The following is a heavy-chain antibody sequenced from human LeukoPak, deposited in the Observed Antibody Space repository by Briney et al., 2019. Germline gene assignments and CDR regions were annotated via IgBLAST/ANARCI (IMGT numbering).Heavy chain of an antibody. CDR1: GLTFSSSW. Sequence: GGSLRLSCAVSGLTFSSSWMDWVRQAPGKGLEWVASINPDGNKKYSADSVKGRFTISRDNAENSLYLQMNSLRAEDTALYYCAKMVYGYYFDYWGQGTLVTVSS. D-gene: IGHD2-8*01. CDR3: AKMVYGYYFDY. V-gene: IGHV3-7*03. J-gene: IGHJ4*02. CDR2: INPDGNKK.